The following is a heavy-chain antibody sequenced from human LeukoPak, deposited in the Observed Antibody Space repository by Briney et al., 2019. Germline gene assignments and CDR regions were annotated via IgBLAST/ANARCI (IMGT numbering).Heavy chain of an antibody. CDR1: GYTFIDYS. CDR2: INPNNGDT. CDR3: ATHCSGAACFDY. V-gene: IGHV1-2*02. D-gene: IGHD2-15*01. J-gene: IGHJ4*02. Sequence: ASVKVSRKASGYTFIDYSIHWVRQAPGQGLEWMGEINPNNGDTNFAPEFQGRVTMTRDTSITTAFMELSSLRYADTAIYYCATHCSGAACFDYGGRGTLVTVSS.